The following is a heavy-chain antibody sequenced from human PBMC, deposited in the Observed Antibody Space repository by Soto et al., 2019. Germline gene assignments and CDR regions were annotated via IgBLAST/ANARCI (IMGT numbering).Heavy chain of an antibody. D-gene: IGHD6-13*01. V-gene: IGHV3-23*01. CDR1: GFTFSSYA. Sequence: LRLSCAASGFTFSSYAMSWVRQAPGKGLEWVSAISGSGGSTYYADSVKGRFTISRDNSKNTLYLQMNSLRAEDTAVYYCAKFVANTAAAGYYFDYWGQGTLVTVSS. J-gene: IGHJ4*02. CDR2: ISGSGGST. CDR3: AKFVANTAAAGYYFDY.